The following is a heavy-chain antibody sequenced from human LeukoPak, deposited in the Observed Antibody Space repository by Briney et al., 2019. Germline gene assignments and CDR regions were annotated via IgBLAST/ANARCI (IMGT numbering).Heavy chain of an antibody. CDR2: IKQDGSEK. CDR1: GFTFSSYW. V-gene: IGHV3-7*01. J-gene: IGHJ3*02. Sequence: GGSLRLSCAASGFTFSSYWMSWVRQAPGKGLERVANIKQDGSEKYYVDSVKGRFTISRDNAKNSLYLQMNSLTADDTAVYYCAGGDVFDIWGQGTMVTVSS. CDR3: AGGDVFDI.